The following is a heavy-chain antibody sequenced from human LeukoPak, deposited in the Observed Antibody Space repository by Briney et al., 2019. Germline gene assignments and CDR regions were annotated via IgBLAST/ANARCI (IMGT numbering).Heavy chain of an antibody. J-gene: IGHJ6*02. D-gene: IGHD2-2*01. V-gene: IGHV3-7*01. CDR1: GFTFSSYW. CDR3: ARDQINLSENVVPAALYYYYYYGMDV. CDR2: IKQDGSEK. Sequence: RGSLRLSCAASGFTFSSYWMSWVRQAPGKGLEWVANIKQDGSEKYYVDSVKGRFTISRDNAKNSLYLQMNSLRAEDTAVYYCARDQINLSENVVPAALYYYYYYGMDVWGQGTTVTVSS.